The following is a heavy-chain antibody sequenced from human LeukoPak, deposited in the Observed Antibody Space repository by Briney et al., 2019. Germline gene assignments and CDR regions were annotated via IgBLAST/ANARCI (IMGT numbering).Heavy chain of an antibody. CDR2: ISSSGSTI. D-gene: IGHD3-10*01. CDR1: GFTFSSYE. J-gene: IGHJ4*02. V-gene: IGHV3-48*03. CDR3: ARDLEGSGSFYRPSYDY. Sequence: GGSLRLSCAASGFTFSSYEMNWVRQAPGRGLEWVSYISSSGSTIYYADSVKGRFTISRDNAKNSLYLQMSSLRAEDTAVYYCARDLEGSGSFYRPSYDYWGQGTLVTVSS.